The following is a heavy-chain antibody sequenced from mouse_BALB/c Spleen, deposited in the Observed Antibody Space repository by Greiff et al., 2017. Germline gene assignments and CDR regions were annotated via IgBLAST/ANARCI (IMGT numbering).Heavy chain of an antibody. CDR1: GYAFSSSW. CDR2: IYPGDGDT. D-gene: IGHD2-14*01. V-gene: IGHV1-82*01. CDR3: ARSGGYDGFDY. J-gene: IGHJ2*01. Sequence: LVESGPELVKPGASVKISCKASGYAFSSSWMNWVKQRPGQGLEWIGRIYPGDGDTNYNGKFKGKATLTADKSSSTAYMQLSSLTSVDSAVYFCARSGGYDGFDYWGQGTTLTVSS.